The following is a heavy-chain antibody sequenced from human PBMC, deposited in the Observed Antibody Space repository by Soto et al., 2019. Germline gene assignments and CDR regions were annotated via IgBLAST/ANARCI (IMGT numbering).Heavy chain of an antibody. V-gene: IGHV1-69*01. J-gene: IGHJ4*02. CDR3: ARENGVAVATILYYFDY. CDR1: GGTFKNNG. CDR2: IIPVFGTT. Sequence: QVHLVQSGAEVKKAGSSVKVSCKAPGGTFKNNGISWVRQAPGQGLEWMGGIIPVFGTTNYAQKFQGRLTITADDFTSTVYMELSRRRYEDTAVYYWARENGVAVATILYYFDYWGPGTLVTVSS. D-gene: IGHD5-12*01.